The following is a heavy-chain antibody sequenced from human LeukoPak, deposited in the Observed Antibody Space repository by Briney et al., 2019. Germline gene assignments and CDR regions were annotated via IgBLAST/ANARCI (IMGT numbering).Heavy chain of an antibody. V-gene: IGHV3-48*01. J-gene: IGHJ4*02. CDR3: ARGRTGGSWINY. Sequence: GGSLRLSCAASGFTFNTYTMNWVRQAPGKGLEWVSYISGSSGIIDYADSVRGRFTISRDNAKNSLYLQMNSLRAEDTAVYYCARGRTGGSWINYWGQGTLVTVSS. CDR2: ISGSSGII. D-gene: IGHD1-14*01. CDR1: GFTFNTYT.